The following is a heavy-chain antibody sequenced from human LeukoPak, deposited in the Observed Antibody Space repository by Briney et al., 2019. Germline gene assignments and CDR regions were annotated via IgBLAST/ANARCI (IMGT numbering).Heavy chain of an antibody. CDR1: GFIVRSNY. V-gene: IGHV3-23*01. Sequence: GGSLRLSCAASGFIVRSNYMDWVRQAPGKGLEWVSTTGLNSVNTLCAESVQGRFSISRDNSKNTLDLQMDNLRVDDTAVYYCAKGDDIGKHPTRAYYFDTWGQGTLVTVSS. J-gene: IGHJ4*02. CDR3: AKGDDIGKHPTRAYYFDT. D-gene: IGHD5-24*01. CDR2: TGLNSVNT.